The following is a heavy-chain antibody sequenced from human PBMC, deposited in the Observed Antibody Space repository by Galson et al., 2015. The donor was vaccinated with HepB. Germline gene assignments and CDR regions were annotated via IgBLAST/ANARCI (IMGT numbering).Heavy chain of an antibody. V-gene: IGHV3-23*01. CDR3: AKGPRYGSFDY. J-gene: IGHJ4*02. Sequence: SLRLSCAASGFTFRNYAMSWVRQAPGKGLEWVSGISDSGGGTNYADSVKGRFTISRDNSKNTVYLQMNSLRGEDTALYYCAKGPRYGSFDYWGQGTLVTVSS. CDR2: ISDSGGGT. D-gene: IGHD1-1*01. CDR1: GFTFRNYA.